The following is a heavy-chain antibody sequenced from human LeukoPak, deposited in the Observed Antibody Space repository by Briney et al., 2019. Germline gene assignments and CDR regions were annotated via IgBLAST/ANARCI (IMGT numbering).Heavy chain of an antibody. CDR3: ARGSDSGYDKIEYWFDP. V-gene: IGHV4-59*01. J-gene: IGHJ5*02. CDR2: IYYSGST. Sequence: SETLSLTCTVSGGSISSYYWSWIRQPPGKGLEWIGYIYYSGSTNYNPSLKSRVTISVDTSKNQFSLKLSSVTAADTAVYYCARGSDSGYDKIEYWFDPWGQGTLVTVSS. D-gene: IGHD5-12*01. CDR1: GGSISSYY.